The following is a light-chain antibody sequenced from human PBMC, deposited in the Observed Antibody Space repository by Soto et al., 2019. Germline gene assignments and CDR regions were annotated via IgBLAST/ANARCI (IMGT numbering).Light chain of an antibody. Sequence: DIQMTQSPSSLSASVGDRVTITCRASQDISNYLAWFQQKPGKVPKLLIYAASTLQLGVPSRFSGSGSGTDFTITISSLQPEDVATYYCQKYDSAPWTFGHGTRVEIK. CDR2: AAS. V-gene: IGKV1-27*01. J-gene: IGKJ1*01. CDR1: QDISNY. CDR3: QKYDSAPWT.